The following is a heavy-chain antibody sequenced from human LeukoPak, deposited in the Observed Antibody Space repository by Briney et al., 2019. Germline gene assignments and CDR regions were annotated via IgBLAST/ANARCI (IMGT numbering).Heavy chain of an antibody. Sequence: SETLSLTCTVSGGSISSYYWSWIRQPPGKGLEWIGYIYYSGSTNYNPSLKSRITISVDPSKNEFSLKLSSVTAADTAVYYCARDSYYDSSGYFNDAFDMWGQGTMVTVSS. CDR1: GGSISSYY. V-gene: IGHV4-59*01. J-gene: IGHJ3*02. CDR2: IYYSGST. D-gene: IGHD3-22*01. CDR3: ARDSYYDSSGYFNDAFDM.